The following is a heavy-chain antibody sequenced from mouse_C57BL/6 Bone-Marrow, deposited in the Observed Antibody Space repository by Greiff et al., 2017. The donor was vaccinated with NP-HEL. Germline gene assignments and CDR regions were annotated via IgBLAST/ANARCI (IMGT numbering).Heavy chain of an antibody. V-gene: IGHV1-82*01. CDR2: IYPGDGDT. Sequence: VHVKQSGPELVNPGASVKISCKASGYAFSSSWMNWVKQRPGKGLEWIGRIYPGDGDTNYNGKFKGKATLTADKSSSTAYMQLSSLTSEDSAVYFCASRGDCGPATTVVGPFAYWGQGTLVTVSA. CDR3: ASRGDCGPATTVVGPFAY. CDR1: GYAFSSSW. J-gene: IGHJ3*01. D-gene: IGHD1-1*01.